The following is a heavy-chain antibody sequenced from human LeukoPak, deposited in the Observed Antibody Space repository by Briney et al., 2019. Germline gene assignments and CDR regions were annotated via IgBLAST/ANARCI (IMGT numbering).Heavy chain of an antibody. D-gene: IGHD2-8*01. J-gene: IGHJ6*03. V-gene: IGHV4-39*07. CDR2: IFYSGST. CDR1: SGSISTSNYY. Sequence: SETLSLTCTVSSGSISTSNYYWGWVRQPPGKALEWIGNIFYSGSTYYSPSLKSRVTISVDTSKNQFSLKLSSVTAADTAVYYCARVKLYATMGPYYYYMDVWGKGTTVTISS. CDR3: ARVKLYATMGPYYYYMDV.